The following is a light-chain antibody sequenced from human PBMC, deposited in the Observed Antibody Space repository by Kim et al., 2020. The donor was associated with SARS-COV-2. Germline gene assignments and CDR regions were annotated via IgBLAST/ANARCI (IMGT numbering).Light chain of an antibody. CDR3: AEWDDSLSGRV. J-gene: IGLJ3*02. CDR1: SSNIGSNY. Sequence: GERATIACSGSSSNIGSNYESWYQQLPGAAPKLLIYRNDQRPSGVPDRFSGYKSGTSASLAISGLRSEDEADYYCAEWDDSLSGRVFGGGTKLTVL. V-gene: IGLV1-47*01. CDR2: RND.